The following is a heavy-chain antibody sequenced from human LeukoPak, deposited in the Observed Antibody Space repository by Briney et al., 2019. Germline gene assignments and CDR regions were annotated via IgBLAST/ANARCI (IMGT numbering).Heavy chain of an antibody. Sequence: GRSLRLSCAASGFTFSSYGMHWVRQAPGKGLEWVAVISYDGSNKYYADSVKGRFTISRDNSKNTLYLQMNSLRAEDTAVYYCARDGFSAEYFQHWGQGTLVTVSS. CDR3: ARDGFSAEYFQH. CDR1: GFTFSSYG. J-gene: IGHJ1*01. D-gene: IGHD6-25*01. CDR2: ISYDGSNK. V-gene: IGHV3-30*03.